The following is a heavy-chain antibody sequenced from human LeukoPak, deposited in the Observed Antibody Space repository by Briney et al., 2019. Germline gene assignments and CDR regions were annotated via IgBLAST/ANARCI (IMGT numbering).Heavy chain of an antibody. CDR2: ISAYNGNT. D-gene: IGHD3-10*01. V-gene: IGHV1-18*01. Sequence: ASVKVSCKASGYTFTSYGISWVRQAPGQGLEWMGWISAYNGNTNYAQKLQGRVTMTTDTSTSTAYMELRSLRSDDTAVYYCARDGTAHYGSGSYYSRFDPWGQGTLVTVSS. CDR3: ARDGTAHYGSGSYYSRFDP. J-gene: IGHJ5*02. CDR1: GYTFTSYG.